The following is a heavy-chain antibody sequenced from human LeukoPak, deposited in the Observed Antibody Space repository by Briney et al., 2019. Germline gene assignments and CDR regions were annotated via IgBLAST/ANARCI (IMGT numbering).Heavy chain of an antibody. CDR3: ARGLYCSGGSCGGGDY. D-gene: IGHD2-15*01. V-gene: IGHV3-30-3*01. J-gene: IGHJ4*02. Sequence: GGSLRLSCAASGFTFSRYAMNWVRQAPGKGLEWVAIISYDGSNKYYGDSVKGRFTISRDNSKNTLYLQMNSLRAEDTAVYFCARGLYCSGGSCGGGDYWGQGTLVTVSS. CDR2: ISYDGSNK. CDR1: GFTFSRYA.